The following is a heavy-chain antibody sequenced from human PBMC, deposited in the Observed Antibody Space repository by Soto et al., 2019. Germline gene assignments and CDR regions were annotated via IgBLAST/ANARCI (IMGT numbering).Heavy chain of an antibody. CDR1: GYTFTSYD. V-gene: IGHV1-8*01. Sequence: ASLKVSCKASGYTFTSYDINWVRQATGQGLEWMGWMNPNSGNTGYAQKFQGRVTMTRNTSISTAYMELSSLRSEDTAVYCCARDLRGYQYDYWGQGTLVTVSS. J-gene: IGHJ4*02. CDR3: ARDLRGYQYDY. CDR2: MNPNSGNT. D-gene: IGHD2-2*01.